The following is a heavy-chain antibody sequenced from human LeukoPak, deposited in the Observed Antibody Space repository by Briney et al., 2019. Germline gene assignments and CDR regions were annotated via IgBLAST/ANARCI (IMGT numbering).Heavy chain of an antibody. CDR1: GFTFSSYS. CDR3: AKDISYGDYVLDY. Sequence: PGGSLRLSCAASGFTFSSYSMNWVRQAPGKGLEWVSYISSSSSTIYYADSVKGRFTISRDNAKNSLYLQMNSLRAEDTALYYCAKDISYGDYVLDYWGQGTLVTVSS. CDR2: ISSSSSTI. D-gene: IGHD4-17*01. V-gene: IGHV3-48*04. J-gene: IGHJ4*02.